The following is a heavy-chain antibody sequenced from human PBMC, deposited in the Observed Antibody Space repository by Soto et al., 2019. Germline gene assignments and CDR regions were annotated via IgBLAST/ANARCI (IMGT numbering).Heavy chain of an antibody. Sequence: ASVKVSCKASGYTFTSYGISWVRQAPGQGLEWMGWISPNSGNTGYAQKFQGRVTMTRNTSISTANLELSSLTSEDTAVYYCARDLLSGTGADYWGQGTLVTVSS. CDR1: GYTFTSYG. CDR3: ARDLLSGTGADY. CDR2: ISPNSGNT. J-gene: IGHJ4*02. V-gene: IGHV1-8*02. D-gene: IGHD1-7*01.